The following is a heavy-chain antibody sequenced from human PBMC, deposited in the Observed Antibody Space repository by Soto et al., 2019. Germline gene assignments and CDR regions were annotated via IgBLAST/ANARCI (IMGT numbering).Heavy chain of an antibody. J-gene: IGHJ5*02. Sequence: SETLSLTCTVSGGSISGRCWSWVRQSPGKGLEWIGYFCYTGSTNYNPSLKSRVTISVDRSKTQCSLKLTSVTAADTAVYYCAKSHYDSSGYYIIDHWGQGTLVTVSS. V-gene: IGHV4-59*01. D-gene: IGHD3-22*01. CDR2: FCYTGST. CDR3: AKSHYDSSGYYIIDH. CDR1: GGSISGRC.